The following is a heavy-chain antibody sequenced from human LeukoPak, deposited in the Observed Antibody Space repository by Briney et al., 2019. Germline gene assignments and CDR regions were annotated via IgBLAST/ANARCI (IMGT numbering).Heavy chain of an antibody. J-gene: IGHJ4*02. V-gene: IGHV4-61*02. CDR2: IYTSGSS. Sequence: PSETLSLTCTVSGGSISSGSYYWSWIRQPAGNGLEWIGRIYTSGSSNYNPSLKSRVTISVDTSKNQFSLKLSSVTAADTAVYYCATLPRGYSGYEPRGYWGQGTLVTVSS. CDR3: ATLPRGYSGYEPRGY. D-gene: IGHD5-12*01. CDR1: GGSISSGSYY.